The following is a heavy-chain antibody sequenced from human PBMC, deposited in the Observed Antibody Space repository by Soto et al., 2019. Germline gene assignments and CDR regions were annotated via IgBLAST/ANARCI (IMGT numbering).Heavy chain of an antibody. CDR2: VYYGGRS. J-gene: IGHJ6*02. D-gene: IGHD2-15*01. CDR3: ARLNGHCVRGSLHGRYAMDV. CDR1: SAPVSSTTYT. Sequence: QLQLQESGPGLVKPSETLSLTCTVSSAPVSSTTYTWGWIRQPPGKRLEWVASVYYGGRSYYSPILNSRDAISVDTSTIKFPLKTTSGPAAGTAAYYCARLNGHCVRGSLHGRYAMDVWGEGTTVTASS. V-gene: IGHV4-39*01.